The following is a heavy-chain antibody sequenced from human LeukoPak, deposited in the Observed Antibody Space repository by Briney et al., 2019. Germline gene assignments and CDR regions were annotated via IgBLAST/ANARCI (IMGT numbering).Heavy chain of an antibody. D-gene: IGHD2-15*01. CDR2: IYSGGST. CDR3: ARGGYCSGGSCYSLYFDL. J-gene: IGHJ2*01. CDR1: GFTVSSNY. Sequence: GGSLRLSCAASGFTVSSNYMTWVRQAPGKGLEWDSVIYSGGSTYYADSVKGRFTISRDNSKNTLYLQMINLRAEDTAVYYCARGGYCSGGSCYSLYFDLWGRGTLVTVSS. V-gene: IGHV3-53*01.